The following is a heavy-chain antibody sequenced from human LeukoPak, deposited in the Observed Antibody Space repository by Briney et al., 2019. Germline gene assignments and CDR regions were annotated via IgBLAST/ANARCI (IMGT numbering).Heavy chain of an antibody. V-gene: IGHV3-23*01. D-gene: IGHD3-9*01. CDR2: ISGSAGTT. CDR1: GFTFSSFA. J-gene: IGHJ6*02. Sequence: QPGGSLRLSCAASGFTFSSFAMRWVRQAPGKGLAWVSAISGSAGTTYYADSVKGRFTISRDNSKNTLYLQLNSLRAEDTAIYYCAKILTETDSYYFGMDVWGHGTTVTVSS. CDR3: AKILTETDSYYFGMDV.